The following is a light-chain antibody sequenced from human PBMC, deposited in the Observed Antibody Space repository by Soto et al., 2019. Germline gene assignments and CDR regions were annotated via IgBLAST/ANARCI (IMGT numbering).Light chain of an antibody. CDR3: QQYYGTPYT. Sequence: DIVMTQSPDSLAVSLGERATINCRSTQSILYRSNYKNYLAWYQQKPGQPPKLLIYLASTRECGVPDRFSGSKSGTDFTLTISSLQAEDVAVYYCQQYYGTPYTFGQGTKLEIK. CDR1: QSILYRSNYKNY. J-gene: IGKJ2*01. V-gene: IGKV4-1*01. CDR2: LAS.